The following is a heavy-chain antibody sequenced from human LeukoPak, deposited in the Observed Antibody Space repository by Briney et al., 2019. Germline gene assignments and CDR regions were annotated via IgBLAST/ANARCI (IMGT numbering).Heavy chain of an antibody. D-gene: IGHD2-21*01. V-gene: IGHV4-59*08. Sequence: PSETLSLTYTVSGGSISNYYWSWIRQPPGKELEWIGDIYYSGSTNYNPSLKSRVAISVDTSKSQFSLKLSSVTAADTAVYYCARHDDEGAIAYWGQGTLVTVSS. CDR3: ARHDDEGAIAY. J-gene: IGHJ4*02. CDR2: IYYSGST. CDR1: GGSISNYY.